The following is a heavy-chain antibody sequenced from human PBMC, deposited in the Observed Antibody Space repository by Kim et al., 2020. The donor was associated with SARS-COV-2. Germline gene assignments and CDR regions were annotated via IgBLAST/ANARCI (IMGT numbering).Heavy chain of an antibody. CDR2: IWYDGSNK. V-gene: IGHV3-33*01. CDR1: GFTFSSYG. D-gene: IGHD6-19*01. CDR3: ARRGRSSGWLWFDP. Sequence: GGSLRLSCAASGFTFSSYGMHWVRQAPGKGLEWVAVIWYDGSNKYYADSVKGRFTISRDNSKNTLYLQMNSLRAEDTAVYYCARRGRSSGWLWFDPWGQGTLVTVSS. J-gene: IGHJ5*02.